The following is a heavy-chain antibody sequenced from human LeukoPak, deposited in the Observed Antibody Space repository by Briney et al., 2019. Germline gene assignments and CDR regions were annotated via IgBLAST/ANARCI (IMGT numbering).Heavy chain of an antibody. CDR1: GDSISSAY. CDR2: IYYSGST. Sequence: PSQTLSLTCTVSGDSISSAYWSWLRQPPGKGLESIGYIYYSGSTNYNPSLKSRVTISVDTSKNQFSLKLSSVTAADTAVYYCARDRGSSGRYYFDYWGQGTLVTVSS. CDR3: ARDRGSSGRYYFDY. V-gene: IGHV4-59*01. J-gene: IGHJ4*02. D-gene: IGHD6-19*01.